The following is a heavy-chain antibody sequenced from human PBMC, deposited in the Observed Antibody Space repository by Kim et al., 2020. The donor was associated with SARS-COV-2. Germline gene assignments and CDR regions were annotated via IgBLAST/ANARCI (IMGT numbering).Heavy chain of an antibody. V-gene: IGHV1-2*02. CDR2: T. Sequence: TNYAQKLQGRVTMTRDTSVSAAYMELSRLRSDDTAVYYCAPQERLRYFNYWGQGTLVTVSS. CDR3: APQERLRYFNY. J-gene: IGHJ4*02. D-gene: IGHD3-9*01.